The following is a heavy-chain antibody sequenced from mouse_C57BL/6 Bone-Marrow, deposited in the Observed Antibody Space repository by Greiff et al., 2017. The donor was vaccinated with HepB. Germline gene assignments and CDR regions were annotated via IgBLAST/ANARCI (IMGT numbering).Heavy chain of an antibody. J-gene: IGHJ3*01. CDR1: GYTFTDYY. Sequence: EVQLQQSGPELVKPGASVKISCKVSGYTFTDYYMNWVKQSHGKSLEWIGDINPNNGGTSYNQKFKGKATLTVDKSSSTAYMELRSLTSEDSAVYYCARFAYWGQGTLVTVSA. CDR2: INPNNGGT. CDR3: ARFAY. V-gene: IGHV1-26*01.